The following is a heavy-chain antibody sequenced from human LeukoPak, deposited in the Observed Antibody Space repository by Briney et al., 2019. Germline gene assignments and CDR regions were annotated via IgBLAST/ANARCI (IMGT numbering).Heavy chain of an antibody. V-gene: IGHV4-4*07. CDR1: GGSISSYY. D-gene: IGHD2-2*01. J-gene: IGHJ6*03. CDR3: ARDVRNLVVVPAASYYYYYYMDV. CDR2: IYTSGST. Sequence: PSQTLSLTCTVSGGSISSYYWSWIRQPAGKGLEWIGRIYTSGSTNYNPSLKSRVAMSVDTSKNQFSLKLSSVTAADTAVYYCARDVRNLVVVPAASYYYYYYMDVWGKGTTVTVCS.